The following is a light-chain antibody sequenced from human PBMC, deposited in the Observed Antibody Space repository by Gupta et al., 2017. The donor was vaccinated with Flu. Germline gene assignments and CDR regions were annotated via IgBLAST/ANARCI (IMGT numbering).Light chain of an antibody. CDR3: NSYGASTF. CDR2: DVT. V-gene: IGLV2-11*01. J-gene: IGLJ2*01. Sequence: QSALTQPRSVSGSPGQSVAISCTGTSSDVGAYDYVSWYQQHPGQAPKLIIYDVTKRPSGVPDRFAGSKSGNTASLTISGLQPEDEADYHCNSYGASTFFGGGTRLTVL. CDR1: SSDVGAYDY.